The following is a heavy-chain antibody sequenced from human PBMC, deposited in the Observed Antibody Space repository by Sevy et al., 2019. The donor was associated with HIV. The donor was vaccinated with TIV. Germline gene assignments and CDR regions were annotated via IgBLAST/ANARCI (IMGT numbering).Heavy chain of an antibody. CDR1: GFTFSSFG. CDR2: ISHDGSNK. J-gene: IGHJ4*02. Sequence: GGSLRLSCAASGFTFSSFGMHWVHQAPGKGLEWVAIISHDGSNKIYADSVKGRFTISRDNSKNTLYLQMDSLRADDTAVYYCAKQGGYCSNGVCYRAFDYWGQGTLVTVSS. CDR3: AKQGGYCSNGVCYRAFDY. D-gene: IGHD2-8*01. V-gene: IGHV3-30*18.